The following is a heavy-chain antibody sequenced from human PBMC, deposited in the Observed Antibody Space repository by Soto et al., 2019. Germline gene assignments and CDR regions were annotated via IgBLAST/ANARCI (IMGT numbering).Heavy chain of an antibody. CDR3: ARSSPYIVVRKPTGNQDYYGMDV. V-gene: IGHV1-69*01. CDR2: IIPVFGTT. Sequence: QVQLVQSGAEVKKPESSVKVFCKASGGTFSNYTISWVRQAPGQGLEWMGGIIPVFGTTDYEQKFQGRVTITADGSKSTAYMKLSSLRSADTAVYYCARSSPYIVVRKPTGNQDYYGMDVWGQGTTVTVSS. D-gene: IGHD2-2*01. CDR1: GGTFSNYT. J-gene: IGHJ6*02.